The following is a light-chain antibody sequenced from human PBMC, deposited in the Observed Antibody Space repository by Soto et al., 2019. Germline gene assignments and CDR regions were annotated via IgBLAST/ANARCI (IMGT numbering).Light chain of an antibody. V-gene: IGKV3-20*01. Sequence: EIVLTQSPGTLSLSPGERATLSCRASQSVSSSFLVWYQQKPGQAPRRLIYGASSRATGIPDRFSGSGSGTDFTLTISRLEPEDFEVYYCQQYDSSPWTFSQGTKVEIK. CDR3: QQYDSSPWT. CDR1: QSVSSSF. J-gene: IGKJ1*01. CDR2: GAS.